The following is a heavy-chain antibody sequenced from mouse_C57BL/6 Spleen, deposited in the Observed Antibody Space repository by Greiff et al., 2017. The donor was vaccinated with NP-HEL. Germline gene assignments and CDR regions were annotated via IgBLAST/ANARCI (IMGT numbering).Heavy chain of an antibody. CDR1: GYTFTSYW. Sequence: VQLQQPGAELVMPGASVKLSCKASGYTFTSYWMHWVKQRPGQGLEWIGEIDPSDSYTNYNQKFKGKSTLTVDKSSSTAYMQLSSLTSEDSAVYYCARGGTTVVSAMDYWGQGTSVTVSS. V-gene: IGHV1-69*01. J-gene: IGHJ4*01. D-gene: IGHD1-1*01. CDR3: ARGGTTVVSAMDY. CDR2: IDPSDSYT.